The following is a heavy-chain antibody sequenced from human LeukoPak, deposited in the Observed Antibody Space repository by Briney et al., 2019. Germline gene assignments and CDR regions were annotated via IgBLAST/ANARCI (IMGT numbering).Heavy chain of an antibody. CDR2: ISGSGGST. CDR3: AKDWYGDYDSSGYYDY. J-gene: IGHJ4*02. CDR1: GFTFSSYA. D-gene: IGHD3-22*01. Sequence: PGGSLRLSCAASGFTFSSYAMSWVRQAPGKGLEWVSAISGSGGSTYYADSVKGRFTISRDNSKNTLYLQMNSLRAEDTAVYYCAKDWYGDYDSSGYYDYWGQGTLVTVSS. V-gene: IGHV3-23*01.